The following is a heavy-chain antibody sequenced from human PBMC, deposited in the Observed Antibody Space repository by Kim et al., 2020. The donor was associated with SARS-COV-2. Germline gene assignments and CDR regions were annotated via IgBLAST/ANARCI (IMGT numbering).Heavy chain of an antibody. Sequence: SVKVSCKTSGGTFSSYAIGWVRQAPGQGLEWMGGIIPMYGTTNYAQKFQGRVTFTADASTSTVYMDLSSLRSDDTAVYYCTASVPKVVGYCSTSNCYKGDYWGQGTLVTVSS. CDR1: GGTFSSYA. CDR3: TASVPKVVGYCSTSNCYKGDY. V-gene: IGHV1-69*13. D-gene: IGHD2-2*02. CDR2: IIPMYGTT. J-gene: IGHJ4*02.